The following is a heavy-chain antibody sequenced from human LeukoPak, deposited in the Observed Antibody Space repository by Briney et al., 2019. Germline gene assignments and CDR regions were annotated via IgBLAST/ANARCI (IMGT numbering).Heavy chain of an antibody. J-gene: IGHJ6*02. CDR3: ARAEWHGMDV. D-gene: IGHD3-3*01. CDR1: GYTFSNYY. CDR2: INPSGGST. Sequence: ASVKVSCKASGYTFSNYYMHWVRQAPGQGLEWMGIINPSGGSTSCAQKFQGRVTMTRDTSTSTVYMELRSLKSQDTAVYYCARAEWHGMDVWGQGTTVTVSS. V-gene: IGHV1-46*01.